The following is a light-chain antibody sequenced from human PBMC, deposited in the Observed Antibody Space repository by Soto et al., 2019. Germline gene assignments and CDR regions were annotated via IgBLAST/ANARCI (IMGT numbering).Light chain of an antibody. J-gene: IGKJ5*01. V-gene: IGKV1-39*01. CDR1: QNISSD. CDR3: QQNYSKPIT. CDR2: AAS. Sequence: SSLSASVGDRVTITCRASQNISSDLNWYQHKPGKAPKLLIYAASNLQSGVPSRFSGSGSGTDFTLTISRLQPEDFATYYCQQNYSKPITFGQGTRLEIK.